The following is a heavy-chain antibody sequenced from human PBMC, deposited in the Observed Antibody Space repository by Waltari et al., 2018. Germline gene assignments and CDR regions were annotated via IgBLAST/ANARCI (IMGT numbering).Heavy chain of an antibody. D-gene: IGHD3-3*01. J-gene: IGHJ3*02. CDR2: INAGNGNT. Sequence: QVQLVQSGAEVKKPGASVKVSCKASGYTFTSYAMHWVRQAPGQRLEWMGWINAGNGNTKYSQKFQGRVTITRDTSASTAYMELSSLRSEDTAVDYCARRRSFGVVIISREDAFDIWGQGTMVTVAS. CDR1: GYTFTSYA. CDR3: ARRRSFGVVIISREDAFDI. V-gene: IGHV1-3*01.